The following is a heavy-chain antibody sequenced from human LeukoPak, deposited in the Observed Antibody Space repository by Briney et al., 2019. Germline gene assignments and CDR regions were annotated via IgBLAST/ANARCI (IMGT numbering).Heavy chain of an antibody. J-gene: IGHJ3*02. CDR2: ISVYSGKR. D-gene: IGHD1-26*01. V-gene: IGHV1-18*01. CDR3: ARDPIIVGTTPAFDI. CDR1: GYTFSTYG. Sequence: ASVKVSCKASGYTFSTYGITWVRQAPAQGLEWMGSISVYSGKRNHAQKFQGRVTMTTDTSTKTAYVELRSLRSDDTASYYCARDPIIVGTTPAFDIWGQGTMVIVSS.